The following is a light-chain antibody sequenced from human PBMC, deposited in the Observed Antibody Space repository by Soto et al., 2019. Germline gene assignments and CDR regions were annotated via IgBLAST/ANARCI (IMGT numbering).Light chain of an antibody. Sequence: QSALAQPASVSGSPGQSITVSCTGTSSDVGGYNSVSWYQQHPGKPPKLIIYEVSNRPSGVSDRFSGSKSGNTASLTISGLQAEDDAAYYCSSYTSTSSYVFPTGTKVTVL. CDR2: EVS. CDR1: SSDVGGYNS. V-gene: IGLV2-14*03. CDR3: SSYTSTSSYV. J-gene: IGLJ1*01.